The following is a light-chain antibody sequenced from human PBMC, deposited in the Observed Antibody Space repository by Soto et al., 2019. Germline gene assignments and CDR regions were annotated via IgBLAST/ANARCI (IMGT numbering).Light chain of an antibody. Sequence: EIVLTQSPGTLSLSPGERATLSCRASQSVSSYLAWYQQKPGQAPRLLIYDASNRATGIPARFSGSGSGTDFTLTISSLEPEDFAVYYCQQYNNWPHTFGQGTKVDIK. V-gene: IGKV3-11*01. J-gene: IGKJ2*01. CDR1: QSVSSY. CDR2: DAS. CDR3: QQYNNWPHT.